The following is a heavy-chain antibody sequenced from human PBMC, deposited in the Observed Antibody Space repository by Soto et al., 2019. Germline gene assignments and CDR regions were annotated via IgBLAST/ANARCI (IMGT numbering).Heavy chain of an antibody. V-gene: IGHV4-39*01. CDR2: RYYTGST. CDR3: ARHVGHDCSSTSCYRRGWFDP. J-gene: IGHJ5*02. D-gene: IGHD2-2*01. CDR1: GGSFRSSGYY. Sequence: PSETLSLTGTVAGGSFRSSGYYYLCIRQSPGKGLEWMGSRYYTGSTYYNPSLKSRITMSVDTSKNQVSLKLSSVTAAETAVYYCARHVGHDCSSTSCYRRGWFDPWGQGIQVTVSP.